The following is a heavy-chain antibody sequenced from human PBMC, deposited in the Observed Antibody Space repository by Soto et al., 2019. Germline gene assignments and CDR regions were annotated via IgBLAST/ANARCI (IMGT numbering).Heavy chain of an antibody. D-gene: IGHD6-13*01. CDR3: ARDGYSSRPNNWFDP. Sequence: GGSLRLSCAASGFTFSSYGMHWVRQAPGKGLEWVAVIWYDGSNKYYADSVKGRFTISRDNSKNTLYLQMNSLRAEDTAVYYCARDGYSSRPNNWFDPWGQGTLVTVSS. V-gene: IGHV3-33*01. CDR1: GFTFSSYG. J-gene: IGHJ5*02. CDR2: IWYDGSNK.